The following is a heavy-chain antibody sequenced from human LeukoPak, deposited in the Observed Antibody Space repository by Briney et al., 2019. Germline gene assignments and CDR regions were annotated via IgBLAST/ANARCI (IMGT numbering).Heavy chain of an antibody. J-gene: IGHJ4*02. CDR2: INAGNGNT. Sequence: ASVKVSCKASGYTLTSYAMHWVRQAPGQRLEWMGWINAGNGNTKYSQKFLGRVTITRDTSASTAYMELSSLRSEDTAVYYCARGRGVVVPAAMRFDYWGQGTLVTVSS. D-gene: IGHD2-2*01. CDR3: ARGRGVVVPAAMRFDY. CDR1: GYTLTSYA. V-gene: IGHV1-3*01.